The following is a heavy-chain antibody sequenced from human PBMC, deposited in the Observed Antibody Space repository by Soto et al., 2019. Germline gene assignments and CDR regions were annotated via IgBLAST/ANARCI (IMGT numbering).Heavy chain of an antibody. CDR1: GFTFSTYA. V-gene: IGHV3-30-3*01. J-gene: IGHJ6*02. D-gene: IGHD5-18*01. CDR2: ISYDGANK. Sequence: QVQLVESGGGVVQPGRSLRLSCAASGFTFSTYAIHWVRQAPGKGLEWVAVISYDGANKYYADSVRGRFTISRDNSKNTLFLQMSSLRAEDTAGYYCAKDGGGYNYGYVMLDKYYYGMDVWGQGTTVTVSS. CDR3: AKDGGGYNYGYVMLDKYYYGMDV.